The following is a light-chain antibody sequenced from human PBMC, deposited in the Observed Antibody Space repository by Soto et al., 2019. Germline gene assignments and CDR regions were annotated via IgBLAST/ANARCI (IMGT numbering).Light chain of an antibody. J-gene: IGLJ2*01. CDR2: EVS. CDR3: SSHTSSSTPHVV. V-gene: IGLV2-14*01. CDR1: GSDVGGYNY. Sequence: QSALTQPASVSGSPGQSITISCTGTGSDVGGYNYVSWYQHHPGKAPKLMIYEVSNRPSGVSNRFSGSKSGNTASLTISGLQAEDEADYYCSSHTSSSTPHVVFGGGTKLTVL.